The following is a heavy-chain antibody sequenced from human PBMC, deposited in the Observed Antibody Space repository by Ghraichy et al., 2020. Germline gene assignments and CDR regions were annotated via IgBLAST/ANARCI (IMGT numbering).Heavy chain of an antibody. CDR2: VYYSGSS. V-gene: IGHV4-39*01. D-gene: IGHD3-22*01. J-gene: IGHJ4*02. CDR3: ARQRGSGSPPYYFDS. Sequence: TLSLTCTVSGGSISSITYYWGWIRQPPGKGLEWIGTVYYSGSSYYNSSLKSRVTISVDTSKNQFSLKVSSVTAADTAVYFCARQRGSGSPPYYFDSWGQGTLVTVSS. CDR1: GGSISSITYY.